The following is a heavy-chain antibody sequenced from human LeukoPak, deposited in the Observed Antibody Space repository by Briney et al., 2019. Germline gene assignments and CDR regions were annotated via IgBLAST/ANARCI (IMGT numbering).Heavy chain of an antibody. CDR3: ARYGNAFDY. Sequence: GGSLRLSCAASGFTFSRYGMHWVRQPPGRGLEGVAFIRYDGSNKHYADSVKGRFTISRDNSKHTLFLQMNSVRAEDTALYYCARYGNAFDYWGQGTLVTISS. V-gene: IGHV3-30*02. J-gene: IGHJ4*02. CDR2: IRYDGSNK. CDR1: GFTFSRYG. D-gene: IGHD2-15*01.